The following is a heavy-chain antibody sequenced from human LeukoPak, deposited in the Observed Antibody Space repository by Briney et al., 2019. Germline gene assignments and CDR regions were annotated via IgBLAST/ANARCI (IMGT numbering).Heavy chain of an antibody. Sequence: GGSLRLSCGASGFTFSDYYMSWIRQAPGKGLEWVSYISSTSSYRNHADSVKGRFSISRDNAKNSLYLQTNSLRAEDTAVYYCARFVRNCSSSSCSNWFDPWGQGTLVTVSS. J-gene: IGHJ5*02. CDR2: ISSTSSYR. D-gene: IGHD2-15*01. V-gene: IGHV3-11*03. CDR1: GFTFSDYY. CDR3: ARFVRNCSSSSCSNWFDP.